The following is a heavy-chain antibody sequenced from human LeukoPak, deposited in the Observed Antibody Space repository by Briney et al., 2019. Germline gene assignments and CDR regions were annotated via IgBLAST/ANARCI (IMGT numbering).Heavy chain of an antibody. D-gene: IGHD3-9*01. Sequence: SETLSLTCAVYGGSFSGYYWSWIRQPPGKGLEWIGEINHSESTNYNPSLKSRVKSRVTKSLDTSKNQFSLKLSSVTAADTAVYYCAREDDILTGYYAPIWGQGTMVTVSS. CDR2: INHSEST. CDR1: GGSFSGYY. CDR3: AREDDILTGYYAPI. V-gene: IGHV4-34*01. J-gene: IGHJ3*02.